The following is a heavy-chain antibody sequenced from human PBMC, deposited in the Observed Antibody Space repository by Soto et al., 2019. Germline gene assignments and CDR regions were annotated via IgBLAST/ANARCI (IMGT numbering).Heavy chain of an antibody. CDR3: ARHGSGWDY. CDR1: GYTLTSYA. J-gene: IGHJ4*02. V-gene: IGHV1-3*05. CDR2: IHAGNGNT. D-gene: IGHD6-19*01. Sequence: QVQLVQSGAEEKKPGASVKVSCKASGYTLTSYAMHWVRHAPGQRLEWMGWIHAGNGNTQYSQKFQGRVTITRDTTASTVSLELSSLRSADTAVYYAARHGSGWDYCGQGTLVTVSS.